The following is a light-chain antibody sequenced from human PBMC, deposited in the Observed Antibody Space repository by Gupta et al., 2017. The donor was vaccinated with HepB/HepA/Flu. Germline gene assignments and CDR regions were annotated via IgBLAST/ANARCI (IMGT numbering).Light chain of an antibody. CDR3: TQCLQTPSI. J-gene: IGKJ2*01. Sequence: DIVMTQSPLSLAVTPGEPASISCRSTQSLLGGDGNNYVDWYLWKRGQSPQLLIYLGSQRDSGVPDRFSGSGSGTDFTLKISRVEAEDIGVYYCTQCLQTPSIFGQGTKLEIK. CDR1: QSLLGGDGNNY. V-gene: IGKV2-28*01. CDR2: LGS.